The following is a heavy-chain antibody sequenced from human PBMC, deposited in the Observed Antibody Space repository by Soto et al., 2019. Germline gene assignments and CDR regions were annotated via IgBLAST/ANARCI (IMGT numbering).Heavy chain of an antibody. D-gene: IGHD4-17*01. J-gene: IGHJ6*02. CDR3: AREEGYGGALYDDGMDV. Sequence: QVQLVQSGAEVKKPGASVKVSCKASGYTFTSYGISWVRQAPGQGLEWMGWISAYNGNTNYAQKLQGRVTMTTDTSTSTAYMELRSLRADDTAVYYCAREEGYGGALYDDGMDVWGQGTTVTVSS. CDR2: ISAYNGNT. V-gene: IGHV1-18*01. CDR1: GYTFTSYG.